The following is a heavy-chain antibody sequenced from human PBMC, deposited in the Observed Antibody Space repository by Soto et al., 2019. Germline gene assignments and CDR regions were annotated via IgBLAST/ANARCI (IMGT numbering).Heavy chain of an antibody. D-gene: IGHD4-17*01. J-gene: IGHJ2*01. V-gene: IGHV3-23*01. CDR3: AKDGTTVTTGYFDL. Sequence: EVQLLESGGGLVQPGGSLRLSCTASGFTFSTYAMSWFRQAPGKGLEWVSAISSGGSTYYSDSVKGRFTISRENSKNTLYLQMNSLRAEDTAIYYCAKDGTTVTTGYFDLWGRGTLVTVSS. CDR2: ISSGGST. CDR1: GFTFSTYA.